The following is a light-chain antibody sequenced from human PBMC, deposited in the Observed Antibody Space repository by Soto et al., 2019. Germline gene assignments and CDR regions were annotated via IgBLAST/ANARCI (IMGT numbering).Light chain of an antibody. V-gene: IGKV3-11*01. CDR1: QTVYSY. J-gene: IGKJ4*01. CDR2: GAS. Sequence: IVLTQSPATLSLSPGERATLSCRARQTVYSYLSWYQHKPGQAPRLLIYGASKRATGIPARFSGSGSGTDFTLTISILEPEDSAVYYCHQRYNWLSFGGGTKLEIK. CDR3: HQRYNWLS.